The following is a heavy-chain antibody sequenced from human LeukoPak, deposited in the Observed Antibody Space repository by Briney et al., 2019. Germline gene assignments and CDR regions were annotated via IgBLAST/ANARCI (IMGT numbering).Heavy chain of an antibody. Sequence: GGSLRLSCAASGFTFSSYAMSWVRQAPGKGLEWVSAISGSGGSTYYADSVKGRFTISRDNSRNTLYLQMNSLRAEDTAVYYCAKAHYYDSSGSDYWGQGTLVTVSS. J-gene: IGHJ4*02. CDR2: ISGSGGST. D-gene: IGHD3-22*01. V-gene: IGHV3-23*01. CDR1: GFTFSSYA. CDR3: AKAHYYDSSGSDY.